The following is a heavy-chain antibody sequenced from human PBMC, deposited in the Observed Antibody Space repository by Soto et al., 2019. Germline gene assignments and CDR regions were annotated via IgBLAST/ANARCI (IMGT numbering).Heavy chain of an antibody. Sequence: PGGSLRLSCAASGFTFSSYGMHWVRQAPGKGLEWVAVIWHDGSHAYYPDSVKGRFTISRDNSKNTVYLQMNSLRAEDTAVYYCARDFENGGYTSGRRYFDHWGQGALVTVSS. D-gene: IGHD6-19*01. CDR2: IWHDGSHA. J-gene: IGHJ4*02. V-gene: IGHV3-33*01. CDR1: GFTFSSYG. CDR3: ARDFENGGYTSGRRYFDH.